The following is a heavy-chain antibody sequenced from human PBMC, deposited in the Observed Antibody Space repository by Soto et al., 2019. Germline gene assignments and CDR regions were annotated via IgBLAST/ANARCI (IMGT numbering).Heavy chain of an antibody. D-gene: IGHD6-13*01. V-gene: IGHV5-51*01. J-gene: IGHJ6*02. CDR2: IYPGDSDT. Sequence: GESLKISCKGSGYSFTSYWINWVRQMPGKGLEWMGIIYPGDSDTRYSPSFQGQVTISADKSIDAAYLQWRSLKASDTAVYYCARHHGSPGSYFGLDVWGQGTTVTVSS. CDR3: ARHHGSPGSYFGLDV. CDR1: GYSFTSYW.